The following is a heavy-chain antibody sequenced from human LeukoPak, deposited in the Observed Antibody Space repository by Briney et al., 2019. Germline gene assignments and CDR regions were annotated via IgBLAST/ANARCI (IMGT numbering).Heavy chain of an antibody. V-gene: IGHV3-66*01. D-gene: IGHD5-24*01. CDR2: IYSDGSS. Sequence: GGSLRLSCAASGFTVSSNYMRWVRQAPGEGLEWVSLIYSDGSSYYADSVKGRFPISRDNSKNTLYLQMDSLRAEDTAVHYCARGMAGYFDYWGQGTLVTVSS. CDR1: GFTVSSNY. J-gene: IGHJ4*02. CDR3: ARGMAGYFDY.